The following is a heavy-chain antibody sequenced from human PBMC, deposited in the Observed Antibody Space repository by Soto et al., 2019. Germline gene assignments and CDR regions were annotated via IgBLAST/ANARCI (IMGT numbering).Heavy chain of an antibody. CDR2: ISYDGSNK. Sequence: GGSLRLSCAASGFTFSSYAMHWVRQAPGKGLEWVAVISYDGSNKYYADSVKGRFTISRDNSKNTLYLQMNSLRAEDTAVYYCARGEIEGATFFSAHDYWGQGTLVTVSS. J-gene: IGHJ4*02. D-gene: IGHD1-26*01. V-gene: IGHV3-30-3*01. CDR1: GFTFSSYA. CDR3: ARGEIEGATFFSAHDY.